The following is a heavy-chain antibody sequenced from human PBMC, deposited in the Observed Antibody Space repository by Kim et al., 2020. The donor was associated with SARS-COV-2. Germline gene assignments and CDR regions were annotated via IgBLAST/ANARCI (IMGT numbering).Heavy chain of an antibody. CDR3: AKDRTWWELRDDAFDI. Sequence: GGSLRLSCAASGFTFSSYAMSWVRQAPGKGLEWVSAISGSGGSTYYADSVKGRFTISRDNSKNTLYLQMNSLRAEDTAVYYCAKDRTWWELRDDAFDIWGQGTMVTVSS. CDR1: GFTFSSYA. J-gene: IGHJ3*02. D-gene: IGHD1-26*01. V-gene: IGHV3-23*01. CDR2: ISGSGGST.